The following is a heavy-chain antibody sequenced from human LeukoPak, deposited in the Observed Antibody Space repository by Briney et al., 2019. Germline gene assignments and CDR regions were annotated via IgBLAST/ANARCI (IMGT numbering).Heavy chain of an antibody. CDR3: AKRDLGY. V-gene: IGHV3-23*01. CDR1: GFTFSTYA. Sequence: GGSLRLSCVASGFTFSTYAMSWVRQAPGKGLEWVSTISSSGGSTYYADSVKGRFTISRDNSKNTLFLQMNSLRAEDTAVYYCAKRDLGYWGQGTLVTVSS. J-gene: IGHJ4*02. CDR2: ISSSGGST.